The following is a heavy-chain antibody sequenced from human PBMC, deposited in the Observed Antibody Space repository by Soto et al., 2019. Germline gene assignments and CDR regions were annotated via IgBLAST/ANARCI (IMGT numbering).Heavy chain of an antibody. CDR1: GFTFGTTD. Sequence: QLLQSGGGLVQPGGSLTLSCAASGFTFGTTDMSWVRQAPGEGLEWVSTIDGSGGITYYADSVKGRFTISRDNSRNTVILKMNSLRGDDTALYYCVKNSGWFNTWGQGALVTVSS. D-gene: IGHD3-10*01. J-gene: IGHJ5*02. V-gene: IGHV3-23*01. CDR2: IDGSGGIT. CDR3: VKNSGWFNT.